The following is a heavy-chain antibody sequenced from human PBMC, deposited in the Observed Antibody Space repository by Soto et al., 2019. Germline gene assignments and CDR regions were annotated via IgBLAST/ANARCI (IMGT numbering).Heavy chain of an antibody. CDR3: ATGSNAYCSSTSCYSHAFDI. CDR1: GYTFTSYA. Sequence: ASVKVSCKASGYTFTSYAMXWVRQAPGQRLEWMGWINAGNGNTKYSQKFQGRVTITRDTSASTAYMELSSLRSEDTAVYYCATGSNAYCSSTSCYSHAFDIWGQGTMVTVSS. D-gene: IGHD2-2*01. CDR2: INAGNGNT. V-gene: IGHV1-3*01. J-gene: IGHJ3*02.